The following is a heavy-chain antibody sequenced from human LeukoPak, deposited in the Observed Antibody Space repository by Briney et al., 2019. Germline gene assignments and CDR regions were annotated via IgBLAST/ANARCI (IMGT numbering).Heavy chain of an antibody. CDR2: IYYSGST. Sequence: SETLSLTCTVSGGSISSSSYYWGWIRQPPGKGLEWIGSIYYSGSTYYNPSLKSRVTISVDTSKNQFSLKLSSVTAADTAVYYCAGQDTGSYYAAYYFDYWGQGTLVTVPS. J-gene: IGHJ4*02. CDR1: GGSISSSSYY. V-gene: IGHV4-39*01. D-gene: IGHD1-26*01. CDR3: AGQDTGSYYAAYYFDY.